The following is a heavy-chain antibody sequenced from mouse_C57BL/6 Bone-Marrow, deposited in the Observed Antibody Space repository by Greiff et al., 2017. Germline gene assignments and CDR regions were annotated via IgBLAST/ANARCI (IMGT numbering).Heavy chain of an antibody. CDR1: GYAFSSYW. Sequence: VQLMESGAELVKPGASVKISCKASGYAFSSYWMNWVKQRPGKGLEWIGQIYPGDGDTNYNGKFKGKATLTADKSSSTAYMQLSSLTSEDSAVCFCARRYYGSRYYARDYWGQGTSVTVSS. CDR2: IYPGDGDT. V-gene: IGHV1-80*01. CDR3: ARRYYGSRYYARDY. D-gene: IGHD1-1*01. J-gene: IGHJ4*01.